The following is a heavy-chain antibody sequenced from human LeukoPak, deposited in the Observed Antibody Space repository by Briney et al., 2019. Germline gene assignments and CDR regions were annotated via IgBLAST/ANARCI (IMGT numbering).Heavy chain of an antibody. CDR3: ASGDFWSGYSYDY. CDR1: GGSISSYY. CDR2: IYYSGST. V-gene: IGHV4-59*01. J-gene: IGHJ4*02. Sequence: ETLSLTCTVSGGSISSYYWSWIRQPPGKGLEWIGYIYYSGSTNYNPSLKSRVTISVDTSKNQFSLKLSSVTAADTAVYYCASGDFWSGYSYDYWGQGTLVTVSS. D-gene: IGHD3-3*01.